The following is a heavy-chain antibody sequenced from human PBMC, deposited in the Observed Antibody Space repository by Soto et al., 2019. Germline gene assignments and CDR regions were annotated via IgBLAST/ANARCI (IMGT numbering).Heavy chain of an antibody. CDR2: IRSKANSYAT. D-gene: IGHD3-22*01. CDR1: GFTFSGSA. V-gene: IGHV3-73*01. Sequence: GGSLRLSCAASGFTFSGSAMHWVRQASGKGLEWVGRIRSKANSYATAYAASVKGRFTISRDDSKNTAYLQMNSLKTEDTAVYYCTAAIVVVTDYFDYWGQGTLVTVSS. CDR3: TAAIVVVTDYFDY. J-gene: IGHJ4*02.